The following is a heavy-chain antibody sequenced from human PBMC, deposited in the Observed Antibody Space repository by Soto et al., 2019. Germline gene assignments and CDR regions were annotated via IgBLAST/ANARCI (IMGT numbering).Heavy chain of an antibody. D-gene: IGHD1-1*01. Sequence: ASVKVSCKASGYTFTSYGISWVRQAPGQGLEWMGWISAYNGNTNYAQKLQGRVTMTTDTSTSTAYMELRSLRSDDTAVYYCARDHLRTGTTGSIDYWGQGTLVTV. CDR1: GYTFTSYG. V-gene: IGHV1-18*04. CDR3: ARDHLRTGTTGSIDY. J-gene: IGHJ4*02. CDR2: ISAYNGNT.